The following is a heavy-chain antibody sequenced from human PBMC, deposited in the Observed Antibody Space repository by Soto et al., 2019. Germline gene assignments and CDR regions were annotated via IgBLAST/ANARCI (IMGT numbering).Heavy chain of an antibody. CDR3: ARRISSFDYGHFDY. V-gene: IGHV5-51*01. CDR2: IYPGDSDT. J-gene: IGHJ4*02. D-gene: IGHD3-10*01. Sequence: PGESLKISCQGSGYSFTTYWIGWVRQMPGKGLEWMGIIYPGDSDTRYSPSFQGQVTISADKSISTAYLQWSSLKASDTAMYYCARRISSFDYGHFDYWGQGTLVTVSS. CDR1: GYSFTTYW.